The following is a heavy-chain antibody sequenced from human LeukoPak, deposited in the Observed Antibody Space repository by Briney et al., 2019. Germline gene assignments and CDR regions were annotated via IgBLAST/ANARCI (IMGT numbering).Heavy chain of an antibody. CDR2: IRGKPYGGTT. J-gene: IGHJ4*02. CDR3: ARISAGSSLDY. CDR1: GFTFGDYA. V-gene: IGHV3-49*04. Sequence: GGSLRLSCTASGFTFGDYAMSWVRQAPGKGLEWVGFIRGKPYGGTTEYAASVKGTFTISRDGSKSIAYLQMNSLKTEDTALYYCARISAGSSLDYWGQGTLVTVSS. D-gene: IGHD6-6*01.